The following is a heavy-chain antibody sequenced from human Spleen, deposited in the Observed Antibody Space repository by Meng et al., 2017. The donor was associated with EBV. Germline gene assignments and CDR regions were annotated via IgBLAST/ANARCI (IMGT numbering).Heavy chain of an antibody. CDR2: INHSGST. Sequence: QVQVQQWGAGLLKPSETLSLTCAVYDTSFSGYFWSWIRQSPGKRLEWIGEINHSGSTSYNPSLKSRVAISVDTSKNQFSLKLRSVTAADTAVYYCAKGGYYDSSGYSGLGFWGQGTLVTVAS. CDR3: AKGGYYDSSGYSGLGF. CDR1: DTSFSGYF. D-gene: IGHD3-22*01. J-gene: IGHJ4*02. V-gene: IGHV4-34*01.